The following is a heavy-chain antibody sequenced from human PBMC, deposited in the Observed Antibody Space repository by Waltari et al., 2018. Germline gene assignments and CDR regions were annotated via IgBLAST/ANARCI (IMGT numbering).Heavy chain of an antibody. CDR3: ARAVDVADY. J-gene: IGHJ4*02. CDR2: IKHDGTTK. V-gene: IGHV3-7*01. D-gene: IGHD5-12*01. CDR1: GFTFSRDW. Sequence: EIQVVESGGGLVQPGGSLRLSCTASGFTFSRDWMSWVRQAPGKGLVWVANIKHDGTTKFYLDSVKGRFTISRDNAQNTLYLQMNSLRVEDTALYYCARAVDVADYWGQGTLVTVSS.